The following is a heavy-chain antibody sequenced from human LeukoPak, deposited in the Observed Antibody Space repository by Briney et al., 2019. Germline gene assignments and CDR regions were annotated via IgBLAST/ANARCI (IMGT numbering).Heavy chain of an antibody. V-gene: IGHV3-48*03. CDR2: ISSSSTTT. J-gene: IGHJ4*02. D-gene: IGHD3-22*01. CDR1: GFSFSVYE. Sequence: PGGSLRLSCAASGFSFSVYEIHWVRQAPGKGLEWISDISSSSTTTYYADSVKGRFTISRDNAKNSLYLQMNSLRAEDTAVYYCAKGNTMIVVVSDYWGQGTLVTVSS. CDR3: AKGNTMIVVVSDY.